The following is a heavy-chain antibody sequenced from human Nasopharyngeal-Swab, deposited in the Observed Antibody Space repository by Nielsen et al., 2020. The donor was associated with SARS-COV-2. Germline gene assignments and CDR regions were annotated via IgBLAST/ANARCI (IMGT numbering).Heavy chain of an antibody. CDR1: GFTFISYW. D-gene: IGHD6-25*01. Sequence: GGSLRLSCAASGFTFISYWMHWVRQAPGKGLVWVARIKTDGRETSYADSVKGRFTISRDNAKNTLYLQMNSLRDEDTAVYYCAGVRRAAAYDSWGQGTMVTVSS. V-gene: IGHV3-74*01. J-gene: IGHJ4*02. CDR2: IKTDGRET. CDR3: AGVRRAAAYDS.